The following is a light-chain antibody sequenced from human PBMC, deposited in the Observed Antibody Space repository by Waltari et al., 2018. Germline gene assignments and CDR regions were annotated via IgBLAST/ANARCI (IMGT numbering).Light chain of an antibody. CDR1: ETVTSH. J-gene: IGKJ1*01. V-gene: IGKV3D-15*01. CDR3: QQYYEWQT. Sequence: DIVLTQSPATLSLSPGQRATLSGRASETVTSHLAWYQQKPGQAPRLLIYDVSTRAAGIPARFSGSGSETEFTLTVTSLQSEDCAVYYCQQYYEWQTFGPGTKVEIK. CDR2: DVS.